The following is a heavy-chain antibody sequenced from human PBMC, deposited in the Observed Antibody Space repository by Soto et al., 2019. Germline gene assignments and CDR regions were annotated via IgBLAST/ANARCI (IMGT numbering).Heavy chain of an antibody. CDR2: IYYSGSV. D-gene: IGHD1-1*01. CDR3: ARESTGDPTFFDY. V-gene: IGHV4-61*01. Sequence: LSLTCTVSGGPVSSSNYYWSWSRQPPGKGLEWLGYIYYSGSVSYKPSLKNRITVGVDTSKNQFSLKLSSVTAADMAVYYCARESTGDPTFFDYWDKGALGAVSS. J-gene: IGHJ4*02. CDR1: GGPVSSSNYY.